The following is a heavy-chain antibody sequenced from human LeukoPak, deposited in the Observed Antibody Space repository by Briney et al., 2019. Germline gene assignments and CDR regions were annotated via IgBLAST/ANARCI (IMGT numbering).Heavy chain of an antibody. Sequence: ASVKVSCKASGYTFTDYYMLWIRQAPGQGLEWMGWINPNSGGTKYAQVLQGRVTMTGDTSISTAYLELSRLTSDDTAIYYCARASTVAGTRLGNDYWGQGTLVTVSS. CDR1: GYTFTDYY. D-gene: IGHD6-19*01. CDR3: ARASTVAGTRLGNDY. V-gene: IGHV1-2*02. CDR2: INPNSGGT. J-gene: IGHJ4*02.